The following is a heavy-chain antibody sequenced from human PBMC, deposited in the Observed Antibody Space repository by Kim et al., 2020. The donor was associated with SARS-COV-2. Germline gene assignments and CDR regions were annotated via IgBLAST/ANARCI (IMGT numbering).Heavy chain of an antibody. CDR2: ITNSGSNR. CDR1: GFAFSSYE. J-gene: IGHJ6*02. CDR3: ARALVKFGFWSDYPRGDISD. Sequence: GGSLRLSCAASGFAFSSYEMNWVRQAPGKGLEWVSDITNSGSNRYYAASVKGRFTIPSDNAKNSLYLQMNTLRAEDTGVYYCARALVKFGFWSDYPRGDISDWGQGTTVIVSS. V-gene: IGHV3-48*03. D-gene: IGHD3-3*01.